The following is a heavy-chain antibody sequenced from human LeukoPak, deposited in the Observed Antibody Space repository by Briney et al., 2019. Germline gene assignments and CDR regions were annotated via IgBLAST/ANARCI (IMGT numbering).Heavy chain of an antibody. CDR2: IKFDGSEK. V-gene: IGHV3-7*03. J-gene: IGHJ4*02. CDR3: AKDTLGVFDY. D-gene: IGHD3-3*02. Sequence: PGGSLRLSXAASGFSFSKYCMTWVRQVPGKGLEWVASIKFDGSEKYFVDSVKGRFTISRDNAKNSLYLQMNSLRAEDMALYYCAKDTLGVFDYWGQGTLVTVSS. CDR1: GFSFSKYC.